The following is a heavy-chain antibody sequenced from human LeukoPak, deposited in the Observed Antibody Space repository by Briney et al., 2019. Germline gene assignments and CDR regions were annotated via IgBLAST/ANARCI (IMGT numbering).Heavy chain of an antibody. V-gene: IGHV1-46*01. D-gene: IGHD5-24*01. Sequence: GGSVKVSCKASTYIFTSYYIHWVRQAPGQGLEWMGLINPTDDSTSYAQKFQGRFSVTRDTSTSTAYMELSSLRSEDTAVYYCAREGDGYKKFDYWAQGILVTVSS. CDR1: TYIFTSYY. CDR3: AREGDGYKKFDY. J-gene: IGHJ4*02. CDR2: INPTDDST.